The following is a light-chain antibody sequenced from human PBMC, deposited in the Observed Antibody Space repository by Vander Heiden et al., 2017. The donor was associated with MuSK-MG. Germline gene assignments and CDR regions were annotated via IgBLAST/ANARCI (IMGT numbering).Light chain of an antibody. Sequence: DPVCITCRASQDIRNYLAWYQQKPGKVPKLLMYAVSTLRSGVPSRFSGSGFGTDFTLTISSLQPEDVATYYCQTYNSAPATFGPGTTVDIK. V-gene: IGKV1-27*01. J-gene: IGKJ3*01. CDR1: QDIRNY. CDR3: QTYNSAPAT. CDR2: AVS.